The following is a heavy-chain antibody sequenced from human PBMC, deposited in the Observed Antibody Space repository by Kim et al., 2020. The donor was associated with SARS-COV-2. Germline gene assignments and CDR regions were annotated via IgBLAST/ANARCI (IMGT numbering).Heavy chain of an antibody. CDR1: GGSFSGYY. Sequence: SETLSLTCAVYGGSFSGYYWSWIRQPPGKGLEWIGEINHSGSTNYNPSLKSRVTISVDTSKNQFSLKLSSVTAADTAVYYCARNDGEYYYDSSGYYLDY. CDR3: ARNDGEYYYDSSGYYLDY. CDR2: INHSGST. D-gene: IGHD3-22*01. J-gene: IGHJ4*01. V-gene: IGHV4-34*01.